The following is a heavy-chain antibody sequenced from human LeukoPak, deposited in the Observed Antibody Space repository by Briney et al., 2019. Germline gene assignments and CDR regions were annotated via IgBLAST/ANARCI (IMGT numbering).Heavy chain of an antibody. CDR2: IYYSGST. CDR3: ARVGWFRDYYYGMDV. Sequence: PSETLSLTCTVSGGSNSSYYRSWIRQPPGKGLEWIGYIYYSGSTNYNPSLKSRVTISVDTSKNQFSLKLSSVTAADTAVYYCARVGWFRDYYYGMDVWGQGTTVTVSS. J-gene: IGHJ6*02. V-gene: IGHV4-59*08. D-gene: IGHD3-10*01. CDR1: GGSNSSYY.